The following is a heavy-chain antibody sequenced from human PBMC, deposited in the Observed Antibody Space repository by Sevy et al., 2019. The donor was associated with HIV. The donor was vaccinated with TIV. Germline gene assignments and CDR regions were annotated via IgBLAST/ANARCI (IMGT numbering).Heavy chain of an antibody. CDR3: TRDYGSGYTFY. Sequence: GGSLRVSCAASGFTFSSAGMHWVRQAPGKGLEWVAIIWYDGSKKYYADSVKGRFTISRDNSKNTVSLQMDSLRVEDTALYYCTRDYGSGYTFYWGHGTLVTVSS. CDR2: IWYDGSKK. J-gene: IGHJ4*01. D-gene: IGHD6-19*01. CDR1: GFTFSSAG. V-gene: IGHV3-33*01.